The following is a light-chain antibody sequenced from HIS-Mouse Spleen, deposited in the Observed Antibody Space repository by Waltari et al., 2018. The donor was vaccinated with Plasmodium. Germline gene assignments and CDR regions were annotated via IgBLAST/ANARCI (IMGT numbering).Light chain of an antibody. J-gene: IGKJ4*01. CDR3: QQYDNLPLT. V-gene: IGKV1-33*01. Sequence: IQMTQSPSSLSASVGDRVTITCRASQGIRNDLGWYQQKPGKAPKLLISAASNLETGVPSRFSGSGSGTDFTFTISSLQPEDIATYYCQQYDNLPLTFGGGTKVEIK. CDR1: QGIRND. CDR2: AAS.